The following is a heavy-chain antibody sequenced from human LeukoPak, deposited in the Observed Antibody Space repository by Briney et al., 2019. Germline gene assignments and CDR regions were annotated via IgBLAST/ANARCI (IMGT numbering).Heavy chain of an antibody. Sequence: SVKVSCKASGGTFSSYAISWVRQAPGQGLEWMGRIIPVLGIANYAQKFQGRVTITADKSTSTAYMELSSLRSEDTAVYYCAVVAYCGGDCYLDFFDYWGQGTLVTVSS. CDR1: GGTFSSYA. J-gene: IGHJ4*02. D-gene: IGHD2-21*02. CDR2: IIPVLGIA. CDR3: AVVAYCGGDCYLDFFDY. V-gene: IGHV1-69*04.